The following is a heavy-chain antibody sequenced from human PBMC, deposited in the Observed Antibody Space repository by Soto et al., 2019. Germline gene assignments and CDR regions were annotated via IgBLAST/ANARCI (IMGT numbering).Heavy chain of an antibody. CDR2: IYPGDSDT. V-gene: IGHV5-51*01. J-gene: IGHJ5*02. D-gene: IGHD2-2*01. Sequence: GESLKISCKGSGYSFTSYWIGWVRQMPGKGLDWMGIIYPGDSDTRYSPSFQGQVTISADKSISTAYLQWSSLKASDTAMYYCARSLRDCSSTSCYPNWFDPWGQGTLVTVSS. CDR3: ARSLRDCSSTSCYPNWFDP. CDR1: GYSFTSYW.